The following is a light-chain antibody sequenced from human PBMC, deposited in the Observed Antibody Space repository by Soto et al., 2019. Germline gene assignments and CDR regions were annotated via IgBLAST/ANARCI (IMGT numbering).Light chain of an antibody. V-gene: IGLV1-44*01. CDR3: ASWDASLNGWV. Sequence: QSVLTQPPSASGTPGQRVTSSCSGSSSNIGSDTVNWYQQLPGTAPKLLIHRINQRPSGVPGRFSASKSGTSASLAISGLQSEDEADYYCASWDASLNGWVFGGGTQLTVL. J-gene: IGLJ3*02. CDR1: SSNIGSDT. CDR2: RIN.